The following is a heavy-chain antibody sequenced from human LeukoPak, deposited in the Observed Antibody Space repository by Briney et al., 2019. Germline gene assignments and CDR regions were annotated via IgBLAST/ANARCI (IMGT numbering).Heavy chain of an antibody. V-gene: IGHV3-48*01. Sequence: SLRLSCAASGFTFSSYSMNWVRQAPGKGLEWVSYISSSSSTIYYADSVKGRFTISRDNAKNSLYLQMNSLRAEDTAVYYCASWGPSGSYYIDWLDPWGQGTLVTVSS. CDR1: GFTFSSYS. D-gene: IGHD1-26*01. CDR3: ASWGPSGSYYIDWLDP. J-gene: IGHJ5*02. CDR2: ISSSSSTI.